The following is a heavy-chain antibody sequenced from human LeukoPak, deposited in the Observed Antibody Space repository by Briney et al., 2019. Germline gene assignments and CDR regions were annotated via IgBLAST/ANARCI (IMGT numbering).Heavy chain of an antibody. V-gene: IGHV1-69*13. Sequence: SVKVSCKASGGTFSSYAISWVRQAPGQGLEWMGGIIPIFGTANYAQKFQGRVTITADESTSTAYMELSSLRSEDTAVYYCARVEWELLPKGHFYYYYYYMDVWGKGTTVTVSS. J-gene: IGHJ6*03. CDR1: GGTFSSYA. D-gene: IGHD1-26*01. CDR2: IIPIFGTA. CDR3: ARVEWELLPKGHFYYYYYYMDV.